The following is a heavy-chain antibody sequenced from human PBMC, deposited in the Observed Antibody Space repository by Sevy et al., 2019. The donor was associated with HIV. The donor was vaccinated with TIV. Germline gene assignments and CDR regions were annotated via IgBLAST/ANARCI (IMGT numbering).Heavy chain of an antibody. J-gene: IGHJ6*02. V-gene: IGHV3-48*02. CDR2: ISSGSSTI. D-gene: IGHD2-21*02. Sequence: GGSLRLSCAASGFTFSSYSMNWVRQAPGKGLEWVSYISSGSSTIYYADSVKGRFTISRDNAKNSLYLQMNSLRDEDTAVYYCARPPRTTTAYYYGMDVWGQGTTVTVSS. CDR3: ARPPRTTTAYYYGMDV. CDR1: GFTFSSYS.